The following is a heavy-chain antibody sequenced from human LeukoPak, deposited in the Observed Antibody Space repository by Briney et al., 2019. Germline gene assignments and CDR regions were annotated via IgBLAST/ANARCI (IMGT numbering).Heavy chain of an antibody. CDR1: GGSISSTSFY. CDR2: IDYSGST. J-gene: IGHJ4*02. Sequence: SETLSLTCTVSGGSISSTSFYWGWIRQPPGKGLEWIGSIDYSGSTYYNPSLESRVTISVDTSKNQFSLKLSSVTAADTAVYYCARVRYSGYDFSHPYYFDYWGQGTLVTVSS. V-gene: IGHV4-39*01. CDR3: ARVRYSGYDFSHPYYFDY. D-gene: IGHD5-12*01.